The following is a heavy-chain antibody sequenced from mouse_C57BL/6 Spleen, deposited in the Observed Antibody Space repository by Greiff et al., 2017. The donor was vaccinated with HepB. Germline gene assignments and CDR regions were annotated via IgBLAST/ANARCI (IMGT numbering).Heavy chain of an antibody. CDR2: IYPGDGDT. CDR1: GYAFSSSW. J-gene: IGHJ3*01. CDR3: AKAIYDDGSVGFAY. Sequence: QVQLQQSGPELVKPGASVKISCKASGYAFSSSWMNWVKQRPGKGLEWIGRIYPGDGDTNYNGKFKGKATLTADKSSSTAYMQLSSLTSEDSAVYFCAKAIYDDGSVGFAYWGQGTLVTVSA. V-gene: IGHV1-82*01. D-gene: IGHD1-1*01.